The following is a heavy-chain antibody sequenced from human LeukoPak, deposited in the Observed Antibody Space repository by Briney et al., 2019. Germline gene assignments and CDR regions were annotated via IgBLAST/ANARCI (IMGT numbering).Heavy chain of an antibody. D-gene: IGHD3-10*01. CDR1: GGSISSSSYY. Sequence: PSETLSLTCTVSGGSISSSSYYWGWIRQPPGKGLEWIGSIYYSGSTYYNPSLKSRVTISVDTSKNQFSLNLSSVTAADTAVYYCARGHSRAALLGIDYWGQGTLVTVSS. CDR2: IYYSGST. J-gene: IGHJ4*02. CDR3: ARGHSRAALLGIDY. V-gene: IGHV4-39*07.